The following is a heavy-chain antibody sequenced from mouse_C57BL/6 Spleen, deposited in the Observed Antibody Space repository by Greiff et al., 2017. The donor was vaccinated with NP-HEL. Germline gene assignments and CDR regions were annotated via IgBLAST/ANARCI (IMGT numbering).Heavy chain of an antibody. CDR1: GFNIKDDY. J-gene: IGHJ3*01. V-gene: IGHV14-4*01. D-gene: IGHD4-1*01. CDR3: TTLTGTLSFAY. CDR2: IDPENGDT. Sequence: VQLKQSGAELVRPGASVKLSCTASGFNIKDDYMHWVKQRPEQGLEWIGWIDPENGDTEYASKFQGKATITADTSSNTAYLQLSSLTSEDTAVYYCTTLTGTLSFAYWGQGTLVTVSA.